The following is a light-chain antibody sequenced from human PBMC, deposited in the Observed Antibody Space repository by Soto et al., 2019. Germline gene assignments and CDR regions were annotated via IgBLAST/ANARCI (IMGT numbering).Light chain of an antibody. Sequence: DIQMTQSPSTLSASVGDRVTITCRASQSISSWLTWYQQKPGRAPKVLNYKATSLQSGVPSRFSGSGSGTEFTLTISSQQPDDFATYCCQQYNSYSTFGQGTKVDIK. CDR2: KAT. V-gene: IGKV1-5*03. CDR3: QQYNSYST. J-gene: IGKJ1*01. CDR1: QSISSW.